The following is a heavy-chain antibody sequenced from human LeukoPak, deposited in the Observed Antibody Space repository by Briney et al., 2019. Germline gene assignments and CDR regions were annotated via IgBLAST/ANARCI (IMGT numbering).Heavy chain of an antibody. J-gene: IGHJ3*01. Sequence: GGSLRLSCAASGFTFSNSDMNWVRQAPGKGLEWVSFISASGGSAQHADSVRGRFTISRDNSKNTLYLQMNSLRAEDTAVYYCAKAGSYSDISVYPLASFDFWGQGTMVTVSS. CDR1: GFTFSNSD. D-gene: IGHD3-22*01. V-gene: IGHV3-23*01. CDR3: AKAGSYSDISVYPLASFDF. CDR2: ISASGGSA.